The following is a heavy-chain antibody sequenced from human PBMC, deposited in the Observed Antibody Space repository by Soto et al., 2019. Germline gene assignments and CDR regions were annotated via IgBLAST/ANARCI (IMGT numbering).Heavy chain of an antibody. CDR3: ARDLRDYYDSSGSDAFDI. J-gene: IGHJ3*02. D-gene: IGHD3-22*01. Sequence: QVQLQESGPGLVKPSETLSLTCTVSGGSISSYYWSWIRQPPGKGLEWIGYIYYSGSTNYNPSLKSRVTISVDTSKYQFSLKLSSVTAADTAVYYCARDLRDYYDSSGSDAFDIWGQGTMVTVSS. CDR1: GGSISSYY. V-gene: IGHV4-59*01. CDR2: IYYSGST.